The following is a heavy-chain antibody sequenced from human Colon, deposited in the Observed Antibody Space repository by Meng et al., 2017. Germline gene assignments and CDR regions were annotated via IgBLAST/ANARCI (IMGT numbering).Heavy chain of an antibody. V-gene: IGHV4-38-2*02. Sequence: SETLSLTCSVSGYSITSGYYWDWIRQSPGKELEWIGTFYHTGNTYYNPSLKSRVSISLDRSKNQFSLRLTSVTAADTAIYYCARDAAITFGELIEGIDSWGQGTLVTVSS. CDR2: FYHTGNT. CDR3: ARDAAITFGELIEGIDS. J-gene: IGHJ4*02. D-gene: IGHD3-16*02. CDR1: GYSITSGYY.